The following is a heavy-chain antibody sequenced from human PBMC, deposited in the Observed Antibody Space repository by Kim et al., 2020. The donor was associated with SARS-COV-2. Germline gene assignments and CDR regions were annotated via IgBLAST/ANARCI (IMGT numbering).Heavy chain of an antibody. D-gene: IGHD3-10*01. CDR3: ARGPGGVITEFDP. Sequence: SNPSLKSRVTISVDTSKNQFSLKLSSVTAADTAVYYCARGPGGVITEFDPWGQGTLVTVSS. V-gene: IGHV4-39*01. J-gene: IGHJ5*02.